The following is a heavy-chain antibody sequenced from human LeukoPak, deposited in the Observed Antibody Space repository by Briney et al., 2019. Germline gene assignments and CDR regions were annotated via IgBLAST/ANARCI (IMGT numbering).Heavy chain of an antibody. CDR1: RFTFNSYA. D-gene: IGHD3-3*01. Sequence: GVSLTLSCAASRFTFNSYAMSWVRQARGRGLECVSAISGSGCSTYYADPVKGRLTISRDNSKNTLYLQMNSLRAEDTAVYYCAKDRAAIFGVVIVNYYYMDVWGKGTTVTVSS. V-gene: IGHV3-23*01. CDR3: AKDRAAIFGVVIVNYYYMDV. J-gene: IGHJ6*03. CDR2: ISGSGCST.